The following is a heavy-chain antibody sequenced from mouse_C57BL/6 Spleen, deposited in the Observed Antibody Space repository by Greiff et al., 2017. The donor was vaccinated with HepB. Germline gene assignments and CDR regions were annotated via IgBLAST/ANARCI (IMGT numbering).Heavy chain of an antibody. CDR1: GFTFSDYG. J-gene: IGHJ1*03. CDR3: AKEELGGYFDV. CDR2: ISSGSSTI. V-gene: IGHV5-17*01. D-gene: IGHD4-1*01. Sequence: EVHLVESGGGLVKPGGSLNLSCAASGFTFSDYGMHWVRQAPEKGLEWVAYISSGSSTIYYADTVKGRFTISRDNAKNTLFLQMTSLRSEDTAMYYCAKEELGGYFDVWGTGTTVTVSS.